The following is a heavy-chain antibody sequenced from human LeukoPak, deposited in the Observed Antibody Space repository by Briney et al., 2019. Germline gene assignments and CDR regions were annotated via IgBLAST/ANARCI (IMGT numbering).Heavy chain of an antibody. J-gene: IGHJ4*02. D-gene: IGHD3-10*01. CDR2: ISSSSSTI. CDR3: ASGGFDY. V-gene: IGHV3-48*01. Sequence: GGSLRLSCAASGFTFSTYEMNWVRQAPGKGLEWVSYISSSSSTIYYADSVKGRFTISRDNAKNSLCLQMNSLRAEDTAVYYCASGGFDYWGQGTLVTVSS. CDR1: GFTFSTYE.